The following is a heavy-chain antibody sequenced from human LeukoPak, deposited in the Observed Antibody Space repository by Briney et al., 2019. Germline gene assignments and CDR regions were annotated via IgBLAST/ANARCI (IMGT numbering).Heavy chain of an antibody. D-gene: IGHD4-17*01. CDR3: ARDGRDGEWDY. CDR1: GFSFSSHS. Sequence: GGSLRLSFAASGFSFSSHSMNWVRQAPGKGLEWVAYISGRSDIIYYTESVKGRFSISRDNAKNSLYLQMNSLRVSDTAVYYCARDGRDGEWDYWGQGTLVTVAS. V-gene: IGHV3-48*01. CDR2: ISGRSDII. J-gene: IGHJ4*02.